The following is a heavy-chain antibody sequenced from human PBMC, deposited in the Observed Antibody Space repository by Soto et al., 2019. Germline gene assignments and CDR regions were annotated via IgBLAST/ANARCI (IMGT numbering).Heavy chain of an antibody. CDR2: INAGNGNT. D-gene: IGHD2-15*01. Sequence: QVQLVQSGAEVKKPGASVKVSCTASGYTFTSSAMHWVRQAPGQRLEWMGWINAGNGNTKYSQKFQGRVTSTRDTSAITAYMELSSLRSEDTAVYYCARDLGGDIVVVVAATGAFDIWGQGTMVTVSS. CDR1: GYTFTSSA. V-gene: IGHV1-3*01. CDR3: ARDLGGDIVVVVAATGAFDI. J-gene: IGHJ3*02.